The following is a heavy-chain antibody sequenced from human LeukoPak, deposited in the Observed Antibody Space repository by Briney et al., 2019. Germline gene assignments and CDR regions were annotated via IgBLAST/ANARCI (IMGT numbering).Heavy chain of an antibody. CDR3: AREGNGWFGELYYFDY. CDR2: IYTSGST. CDR1: GGSISSSSYY. V-gene: IGHV4-61*02. Sequence: SETLSLTCTVSGGSISSSSYYWGWIRQPPGKGLEWIGRIYTSGSTNYNPSLKSRVTISVDTSKNQFSLKLSSVTAADTAVYYCAREGNGWFGELYYFDYWGQGTLVTVSS. D-gene: IGHD3-10*01. J-gene: IGHJ4*02.